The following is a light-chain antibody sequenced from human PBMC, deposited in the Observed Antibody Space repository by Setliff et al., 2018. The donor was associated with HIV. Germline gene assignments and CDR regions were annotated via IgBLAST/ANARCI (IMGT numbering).Light chain of an antibody. V-gene: IGLV2-23*02. CDR3: SSYAGADAFEV. CDR1: SSNVGSYNL. CDR2: EVT. J-gene: IGLJ1*01. Sequence: QSVLTQPASVSGSPGQSITISCTGNSSNVGSYNLVSWYQQHPGKAPKLIIYEVTKRPSGVSNRISGSKSGNTASLTISGLQAEDETDYYCSSYAGADAFEVFGTGTKVTVL.